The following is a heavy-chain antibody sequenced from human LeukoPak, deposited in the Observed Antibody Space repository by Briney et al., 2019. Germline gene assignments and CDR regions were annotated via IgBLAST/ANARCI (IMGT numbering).Heavy chain of an antibody. Sequence: GGSLRLSCAASGFALSSHWMTWVRQVPGRGPEWVTNVNRDGSETYYLDSVKGRFTISKDNAKNSLYLQMNSLRAEDTALYHCARNNGMDVWGQGTTVIVSS. V-gene: IGHV3-7*03. J-gene: IGHJ6*02. CDR2: VNRDGSET. CDR3: ARNNGMDV. CDR1: GFALSSHW.